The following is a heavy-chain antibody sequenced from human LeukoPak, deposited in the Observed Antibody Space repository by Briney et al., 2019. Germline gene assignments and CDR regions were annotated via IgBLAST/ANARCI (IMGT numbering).Heavy chain of an antibody. CDR2: ISSSSSYI. J-gene: IGHJ6*02. CDR1: GFTFSSYS. Sequence: PGGSLRLSCAASGFTFSSYSMNWVRQAPGKGLEWVSSISSSSSYIHYADSVKGRFTISRDNAKNSLYLQMNSLRAEDTAVYYCARVFPAAMAQYYYYGMDVWGQGTTVTVSS. V-gene: IGHV3-21*01. CDR3: ARVFPAAMAQYYYYGMDV. D-gene: IGHD5-18*01.